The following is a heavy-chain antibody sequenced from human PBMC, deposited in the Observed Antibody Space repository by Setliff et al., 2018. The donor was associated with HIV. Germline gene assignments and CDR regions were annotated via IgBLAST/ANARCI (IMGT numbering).Heavy chain of an antibody. J-gene: IGHJ3*02. Sequence: PGGSLRLSCTASGFTFGDYAMSWVRQAPGKGLEWVGFIRSKAYGGTTEYAAPVKDRFTVSRGDSKSIAYLQINSLKTEDTAVYYCTRDKGYAFDIWGQGTMVTVSS. CDR3: TRDKGYAFDI. CDR2: IRSKAYGGTT. V-gene: IGHV3-49*04. D-gene: IGHD5-18*01. CDR1: GFTFGDYA.